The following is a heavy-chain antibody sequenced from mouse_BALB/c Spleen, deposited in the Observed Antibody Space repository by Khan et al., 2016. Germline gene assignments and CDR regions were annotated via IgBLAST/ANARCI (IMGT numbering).Heavy chain of an antibody. CDR1: GFTFSSYA. Sequence: EVELVESGGGLVKPGGSLKLSCAASGFTFSSYAMSWVRQSPEKRLEWVAEISSGGSYTYYPDTVTGRFTISRDNAKNNLYLEMSSLRSEDTAMYYCAREGDAIDYWGQGTSVTVSS. CDR3: AREGDAIDY. D-gene: IGHD3-3*01. CDR2: ISSGGSYT. V-gene: IGHV5-9-4*01. J-gene: IGHJ4*01.